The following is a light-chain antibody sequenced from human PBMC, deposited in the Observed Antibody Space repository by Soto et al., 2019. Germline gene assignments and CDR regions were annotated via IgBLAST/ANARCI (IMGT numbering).Light chain of an antibody. J-gene: IGKJ4*01. CDR2: GAS. CDR3: QQHENWPLT. V-gene: IGKV3-15*01. CDR1: QSVSSS. Sequence: ETVMTQSPATLSVSPGERVTLSCRASQSVSSSLAWYQQKPGQAPRLLMYGASPRATGIPARFSGSGSGTEFTLTITSLQSEDFAVYYCQQHENWPLTFGGGTKVEIK.